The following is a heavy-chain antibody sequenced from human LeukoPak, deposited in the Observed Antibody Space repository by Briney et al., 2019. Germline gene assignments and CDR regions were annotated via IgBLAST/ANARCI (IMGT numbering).Heavy chain of an antibody. CDR3: TSMTTVFFGQIDY. CDR2: IRSKANSYAT. CDR1: GFTFSGSA. D-gene: IGHD4-11*01. V-gene: IGHV3-73*01. Sequence: GGSLRLSCAASGFTFSGSAMPWVRQASGKGLEWVGRIRSKANSYATAYAASVKGRFTISRDDSKNTAYLQMNSLKTEDTAVYYCTSMTTVFFGQIDYWGQGTLVTVSS. J-gene: IGHJ4*02.